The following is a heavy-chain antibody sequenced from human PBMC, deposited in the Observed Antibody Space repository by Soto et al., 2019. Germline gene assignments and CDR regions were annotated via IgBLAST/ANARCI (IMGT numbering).Heavy chain of an antibody. CDR1: GFTFSSYS. CDR3: ARDPPRYYGMDV. Sequence: SGGSLRLSCAASGFTFSSYSMNWVRQAPGKGLEWVSSISSSSSYIYYADSVKGRFTISRDNAKNSLYLQMNSLRAEDTAVYYCARDPPRYYGMDVWGQGTTVTVSS. V-gene: IGHV3-21*01. CDR2: ISSSSSYI. J-gene: IGHJ6*02.